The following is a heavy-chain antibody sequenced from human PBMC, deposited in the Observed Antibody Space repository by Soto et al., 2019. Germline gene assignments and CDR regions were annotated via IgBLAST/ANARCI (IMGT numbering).Heavy chain of an antibody. J-gene: IGHJ5*02. CDR3: AREDRRGYSYGHPYTWFDP. Sequence: QVQLVQSGAEVKKPGASVKVSCKASGYTFTSYDVNWVRQATGQGLEWMGWMNPKSGKTGYPQRFQGRVTMTWNTSKSTAYMELSSLRSEDTAVYYCAREDRRGYSYGHPYTWFDPWGQGTLVTVSS. V-gene: IGHV1-8*01. D-gene: IGHD5-18*01. CDR1: GYTFTSYD. CDR2: MNPKSGKT.